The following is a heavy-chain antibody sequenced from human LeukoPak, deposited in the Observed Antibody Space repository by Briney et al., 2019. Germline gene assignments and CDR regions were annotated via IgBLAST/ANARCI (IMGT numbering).Heavy chain of an antibody. D-gene: IGHD3-10*01. J-gene: IGHJ5*02. CDR2: INHSGST. CDR3: ARVITMVRGVIGTNWFDP. CDR1: GGSFSGYY. Sequence: SETPSLTCAVYGGSFSGYYWSWIRQPPGKGLEWIGEINHSGSTNYNPSLKSRVTISVDTSKNRFSLKLSSVTAADTAVYYCARVITMVRGVIGTNWFDPWGQGTLVTVSS. V-gene: IGHV4-34*01.